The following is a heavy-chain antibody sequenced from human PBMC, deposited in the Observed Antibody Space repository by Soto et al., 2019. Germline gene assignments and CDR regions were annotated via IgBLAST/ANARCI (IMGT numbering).Heavy chain of an antibody. CDR2: IWYDGSNK. J-gene: IGHJ2*01. CDR1: GFTFSSYG. Sequence: QVQLVESGGGVVQPGRSLRLSCAASGFTFSSYGMHWVRQAPGKGLEWVAVIWYDGSNKYYADSVKGRFTISSDNSKNTLYLQMNSLRAEDTAVYYCARDRYGDYSLWYFDLWGRGTLVTVSS. D-gene: IGHD4-17*01. CDR3: ARDRYGDYSLWYFDL. V-gene: IGHV3-33*01.